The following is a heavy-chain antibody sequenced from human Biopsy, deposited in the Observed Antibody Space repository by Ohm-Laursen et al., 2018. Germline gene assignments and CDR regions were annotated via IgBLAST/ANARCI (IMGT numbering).Heavy chain of an antibody. CDR3: AKLGHMVWGVTPDDF. Sequence: SLRLSCAASGFILNNYGLSWVRQAPGKGLEWVSAITPSERSAFYASSVEGRFSVSRDNSKNILFLQMNGLRVDDTGVYYCAKLGHMVWGVTPDDFWGQGTLVIVSS. V-gene: IGHV3-23*01. J-gene: IGHJ4*02. CDR1: GFILNNYG. D-gene: IGHD3-10*01. CDR2: ITPSERSA.